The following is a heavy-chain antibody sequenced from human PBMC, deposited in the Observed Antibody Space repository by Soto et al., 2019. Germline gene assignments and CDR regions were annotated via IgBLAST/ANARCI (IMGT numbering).Heavy chain of an antibody. CDR1: VLGFSSYT. CDR3: ARVPTSYRTGCMYYSDY. CDR2: ISCSSTCR. V-gene: IGHV3-21*01. J-gene: IGHJ4*02. D-gene: IGHD3-16*02. Sequence: GSLRLSCVASVLGFSSYTMSWVRTAPGKGLEWVPSISCSSTCRNYADSVKGPFTISRDNAKNTLYLQMNSLRAEDTAAYYCARVPTSYRTGCMYYSDYWGQGTLVTVSS.